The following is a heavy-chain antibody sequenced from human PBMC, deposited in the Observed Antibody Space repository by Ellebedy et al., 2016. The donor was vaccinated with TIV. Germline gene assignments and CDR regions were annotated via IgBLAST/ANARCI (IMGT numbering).Heavy chain of an antibody. CDR3: AVTRGDGTVVTIQNWFDP. D-gene: IGHD4-23*01. CDR1: GGTFSSYA. J-gene: IGHJ5*02. Sequence: ASVKVSCKASGGTFSSYAISWVRQAPGQGLEWMGGIIPIFGTANYAQKFQGRVTMTRDTSTSTVYMELSSLRSEDTAVYYCAVTRGDGTVVTIQNWFDPWGQGTLVTVSS. V-gene: IGHV1-69*05. CDR2: IIPIFGTA.